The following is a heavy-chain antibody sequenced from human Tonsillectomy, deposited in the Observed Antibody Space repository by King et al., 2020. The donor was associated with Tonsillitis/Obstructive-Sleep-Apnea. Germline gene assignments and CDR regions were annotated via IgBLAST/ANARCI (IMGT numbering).Heavy chain of an antibody. J-gene: IGHJ3*02. Sequence: QVQLVESGGGVVQPGRSLRLSCATSGFTFSSYAMHWVRQAPGKGLEWVAVISYYGSNKYYADSVKGRFTISRDNSKNTLYLQMNSLRAEDTAVDYCARDPGSAAAIDGAAFDIWGQGTMVTVSS. V-gene: IGHV3-30*01. CDR1: GFTFSSYA. D-gene: IGHD2-2*01. CDR3: ARDPGSAAAIDGAAFDI. CDR2: ISYYGSNK.